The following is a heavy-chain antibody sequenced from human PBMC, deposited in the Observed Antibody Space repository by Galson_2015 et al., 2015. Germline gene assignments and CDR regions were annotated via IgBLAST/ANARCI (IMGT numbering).Heavy chain of an antibody. CDR3: ARAGGRYFDRLKKAGMDV. CDR1: GFTFSDYY. D-gene: IGHD3-9*01. Sequence: SLRLSCAASGFTFSDYYMSWIRQAPGKGLEWVSYISSSSSYTNYADSVKGRFTISRDNAKNSLHLQMNSLRAEDTAVYYCARAGGRYFDRLKKAGMDVWGQGTTVTVSS. V-gene: IGHV3-11*06. CDR2: ISSSSSYT. J-gene: IGHJ6*02.